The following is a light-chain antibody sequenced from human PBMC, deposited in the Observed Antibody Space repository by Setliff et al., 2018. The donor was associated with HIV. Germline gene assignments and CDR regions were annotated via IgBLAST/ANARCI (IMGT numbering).Light chain of an antibody. CDR1: STDVGDYQS. CDR2: DVT. Sequence: QSVLTQPASVSGSPGQSITISCTGSSTDVGDYQSVSWYQQHPGEVPKLMIYDVTKRPSGVSNRFSGSKSGNTASLTISGLQAEDEADYYCCSYEGSDTWIFGGGTKVTV. V-gene: IGLV2-23*02. CDR3: CSYEGSDTWI. J-gene: IGLJ2*01.